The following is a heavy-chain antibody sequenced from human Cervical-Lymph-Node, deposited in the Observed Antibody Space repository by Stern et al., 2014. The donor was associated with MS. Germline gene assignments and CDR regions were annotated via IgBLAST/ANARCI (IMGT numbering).Heavy chain of an antibody. Sequence: QVQLVQSGSELKKPGASVKISCKASGYTFTSYAMNWVRQAPGQGLEWMGCINTKTGNPTYARNFTGRFVFSLDTSVNTAFLQITSLKAEDTAFYYCARGGGTYSGTWDDYWGQGTLVTVSS. V-gene: IGHV7-4-1*02. D-gene: IGHD6-13*01. CDR1: GYTFTSYA. CDR3: ARGGGTYSGTWDDY. CDR2: INTKTGNP. J-gene: IGHJ4*02.